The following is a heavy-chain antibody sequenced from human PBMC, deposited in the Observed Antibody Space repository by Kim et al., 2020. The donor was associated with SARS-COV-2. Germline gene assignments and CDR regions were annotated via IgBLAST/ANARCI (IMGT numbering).Heavy chain of an antibody. J-gene: IGHJ5*02. D-gene: IGHD3-22*01. Sequence: GGSLRLSCVASGFTFSSYASNWVRQAPGKGLEWVSGMSGSGVSYAESVWGSFTISRAKDKNTVYLQLSILSAEDKAVYYCENTNSSSGYQGEYPDLWGQGTLVTVSS. CDR3: ENTNSSSGYQGEYPDL. CDR1: GFTFSSYA. CDR2: MSGSGVS. V-gene: IGHV3-23*01.